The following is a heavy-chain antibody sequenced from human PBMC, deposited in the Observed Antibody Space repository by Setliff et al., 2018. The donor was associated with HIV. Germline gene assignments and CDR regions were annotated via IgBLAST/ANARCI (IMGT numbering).Heavy chain of an antibody. D-gene: IGHD6-13*01. CDR3: ARDLSRVLLPPGYSSSWINIDY. CDR2: IHPSTGNT. Sequence: ASVKVSCKASGYTFTSYYMHWVRQAPGQGLEWMGLIHPSTGNTYYTQKFQGRVTWTRDTSASTAYMELSSLRSEDTAVYYCARDLSRVLLPPGYSSSWINIDYWGQGTLVTVSS. V-gene: IGHV1-46*01. J-gene: IGHJ4*02. CDR1: GYTFTSYY.